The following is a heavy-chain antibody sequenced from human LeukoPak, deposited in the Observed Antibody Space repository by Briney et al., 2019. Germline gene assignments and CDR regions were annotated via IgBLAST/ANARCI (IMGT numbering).Heavy chain of an antibody. V-gene: IGHV3-23*01. D-gene: IGHD3-10*01. CDR1: GFTFSSYA. J-gene: IGHJ6*04. CDR2: ISGSGGST. Sequence: GGSLRVSCAASGFTFSSYAMNWVRQAPGKGLEWVSGISGSGGSTYYADSVKGRFTISTDNSKNTLSLQMNSLRVEDTAIYYCAKPTYRGAISYAYYYYGMDVWGKGTTVTVSS. CDR3: AKPTYRGAISYAYYYYGMDV.